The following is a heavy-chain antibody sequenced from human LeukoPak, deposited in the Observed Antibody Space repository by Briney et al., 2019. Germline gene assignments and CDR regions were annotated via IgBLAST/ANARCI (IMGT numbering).Heavy chain of an antibody. CDR2: IYYSGST. V-gene: IGHV4-39*01. Sequence: SETLSLTCTVSGGSISSSSYYWGWIRQPPGKGLEWIGSIYYSGSTYYNPSLKSRVTISVDTSKNQSSLKLSSVTAADTAVYYCASLHGGSCYRWGQGTLVTVSS. CDR3: ASLHGGSCYR. J-gene: IGHJ4*02. CDR1: GGSISSSSYY. D-gene: IGHD2-15*01.